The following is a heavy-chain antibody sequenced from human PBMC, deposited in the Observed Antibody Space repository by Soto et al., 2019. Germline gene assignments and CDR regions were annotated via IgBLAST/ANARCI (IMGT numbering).Heavy chain of an antibody. CDR1: GYAFSGFY. Sequence: QVQLVQSGAEVKKPGASVKVSCKASGYAFSGFYMHWVRQAPGQGLEWMGVITPSGDSTTYAQKFQGRLTMTKDTSTSTLYMELSSLRSEDTAVYYCARDWEFGFWGQGTLVTVSS. CDR3: ARDWEFGF. D-gene: IGHD3-10*01. J-gene: IGHJ4*02. CDR2: ITPSGDST. V-gene: IGHV1-46*01.